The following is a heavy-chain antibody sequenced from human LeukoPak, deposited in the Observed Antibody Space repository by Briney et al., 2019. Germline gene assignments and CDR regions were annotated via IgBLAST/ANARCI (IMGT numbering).Heavy chain of an antibody. V-gene: IGHV3-48*04. D-gene: IGHD1-26*01. CDR1: GFHFSDYS. J-gene: IGHJ4*02. CDR2: FDDRNGAAST. CDR3: ARDDKWGFDY. Sequence: QAGMSLRLSCEVSGFHFSDYSMNWVRQAPGKGLEWISYFDDRNGAASTSYADSVKGRFIISRDAAKNSLFPQMNSLTAEDTAVYYCARDDKWGFDYWGQGTLVTVSS.